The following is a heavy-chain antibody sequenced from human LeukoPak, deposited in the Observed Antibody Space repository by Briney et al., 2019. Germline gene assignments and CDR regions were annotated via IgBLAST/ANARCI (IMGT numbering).Heavy chain of an antibody. Sequence: GGSLRLSCAASGFTFSSYGMHWVRQAPGKGLEWVAFIRYDGSNKYYADSVKGRFIISRDNSKNTLYLQMNSLRAEDTAVYYCARVYGDYGPFDYWGQGTLVTVSS. CDR2: IRYDGSNK. D-gene: IGHD4-17*01. V-gene: IGHV3-30*02. J-gene: IGHJ4*02. CDR3: ARVYGDYGPFDY. CDR1: GFTFSSYG.